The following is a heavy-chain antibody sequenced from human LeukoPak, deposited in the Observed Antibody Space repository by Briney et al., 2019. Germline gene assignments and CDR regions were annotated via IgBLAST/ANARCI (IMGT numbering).Heavy chain of an antibody. CDR2: INHSGST. Sequence: NASETLSLTCAVYGGSFSGYYWSWIRQPPGKGLEWIGEINHSGSTNYNPSLKSRVTISVDTSKNQFSLKLSSVTAADTAVYYCARGLIVATIILDNLANWFDPWGQGTLVTVSS. D-gene: IGHD5-12*01. CDR1: GGSFSGYY. V-gene: IGHV4-34*01. J-gene: IGHJ5*02. CDR3: ARGLIVATIILDNLANWFDP.